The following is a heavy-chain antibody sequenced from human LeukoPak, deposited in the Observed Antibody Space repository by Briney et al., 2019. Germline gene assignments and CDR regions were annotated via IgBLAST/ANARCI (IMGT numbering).Heavy chain of an antibody. D-gene: IGHD3-16*01. CDR2: IYYSGST. Sequence: SETLSLTCTVSGGSISSSSYYWGWIRQPPGKGLEWIGSIYYSGSTNYNPSLKSRVTISVDTSKNQFSLKLTSVTAADTAVYYCARELISSRAAFDTWGQGTVVTVSS. CDR3: ARELISSRAAFDT. CDR1: GGSISSSSYY. V-gene: IGHV4-39*07. J-gene: IGHJ3*02.